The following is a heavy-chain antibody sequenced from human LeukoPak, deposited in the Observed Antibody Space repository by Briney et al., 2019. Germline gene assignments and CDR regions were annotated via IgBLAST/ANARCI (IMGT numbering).Heavy chain of an antibody. CDR1: GFTFSSHS. D-gene: IGHD5/OR15-5a*01. J-gene: IGHJ4*02. CDR3: ARLLHYERSVYRPVDC. V-gene: IGHV3-7*01. CDR2: VKEDGSEE. Sequence: GGSLRLSCAASGFTFSSHSMSWVHQAPGKGLEWVANVKEDGSEENYVDSVKGRFTISRDNAVKSLYLQMNGLRAEDTAVYFCARLLHYERSVYRPVDCWGQGTLVAVSS.